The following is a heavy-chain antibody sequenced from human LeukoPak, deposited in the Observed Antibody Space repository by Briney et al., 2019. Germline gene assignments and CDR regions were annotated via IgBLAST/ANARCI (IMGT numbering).Heavy chain of an antibody. Sequence: PGGSLRLSCAASGFTFSSYSMNWVRQAPGKGLEWVSSISSSSSYIYYADSVKGRFTISRDNSKKTAYLHMSSLRAEDAAVYYCVGDGRDVYNKYFQYWGQGTLVTVSS. V-gene: IGHV3-21*01. CDR3: VGDGRDVYNKYFQY. J-gene: IGHJ1*01. CDR1: GFTFSSYS. D-gene: IGHD5-24*01. CDR2: ISSSSSYI.